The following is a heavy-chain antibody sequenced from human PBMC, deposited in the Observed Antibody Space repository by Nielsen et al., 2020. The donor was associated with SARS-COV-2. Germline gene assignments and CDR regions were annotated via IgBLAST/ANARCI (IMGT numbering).Heavy chain of an antibody. J-gene: IGHJ6*02. D-gene: IGHD3-22*01. CDR1: GGSISSSSYY. CDR3: ARLFGTYDSFGYYYYYYGMDV. CDR2: IYYSGST. Sequence: SETLSLTCTVSGGSISSSSYYWGWIRQPPGKVLEWIGSIYYSGSTYYNPSLKSRVTISVDTSKNQFSLKLSSVTAADTAVYYCARLFGTYDSFGYYYYYYGMDVWGQGTTVTVSS. V-gene: IGHV4-39*01.